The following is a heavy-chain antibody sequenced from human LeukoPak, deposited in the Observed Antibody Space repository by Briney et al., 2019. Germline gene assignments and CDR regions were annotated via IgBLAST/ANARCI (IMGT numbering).Heavy chain of an antibody. CDR1: GSSISSYY. CDR2: IYYSGST. V-gene: IGHV4-59*01. Sequence: PSETLSLTCTVSGSSISSYYWSWIRQPPGKGLEWIGYIYYSGSTNYNPSLKSRVTISVDTSKDQFSLTLSSVTAADTSVYYCSRERVEYYGSGGYPYYYMDVWGKGTTVTVSS. J-gene: IGHJ6*03. CDR3: SRERVEYYGSGGYPYYYMDV. D-gene: IGHD3-10*01.